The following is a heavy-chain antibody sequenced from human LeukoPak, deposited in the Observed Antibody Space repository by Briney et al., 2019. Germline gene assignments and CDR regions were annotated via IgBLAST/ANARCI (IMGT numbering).Heavy chain of an antibody. Sequence: GGSLRLSCAASEFTFNNYAMSWVRQAPGKGLEWVSAITGSGGDTYHADSVKGRFTISRDNSKNTLYLQMNSLRAEDTAVYYCAKVLRPIAVAGLDYWGQGTLVTVSS. CDR2: ITGSGGDT. D-gene: IGHD6-19*01. CDR1: EFTFNNYA. J-gene: IGHJ4*02. V-gene: IGHV3-23*01. CDR3: AKVLRPIAVAGLDY.